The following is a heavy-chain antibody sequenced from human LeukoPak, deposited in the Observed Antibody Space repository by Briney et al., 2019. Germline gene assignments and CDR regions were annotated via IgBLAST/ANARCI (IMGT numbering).Heavy chain of an antibody. CDR2: MNPNSGDT. CDR3: ARSGEYSGYGFVDY. Sequence: ASVKVSCKASGYTFTGYYMHWVRQAPGQGLEWMGWMNPNSGDTNYAQKFQGGVTMTRDTSISTGYMELSGLRSDDTAVYYCARSGEYSGYGFVDYWGQGTLVTVSS. CDR1: GYTFTGYY. V-gene: IGHV1-2*02. J-gene: IGHJ4*02. D-gene: IGHD5-12*01.